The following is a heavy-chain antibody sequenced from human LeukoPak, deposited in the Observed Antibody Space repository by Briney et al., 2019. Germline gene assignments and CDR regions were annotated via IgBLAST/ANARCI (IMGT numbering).Heavy chain of an antibody. J-gene: IGHJ4*02. CDR1: VYTFTGYY. Sequence: GASVNVSCKASVYTFTGYYMHWVRQAPGQGLEWMGWINPNSGGTNYAQKFQGRVTMTRDTSISTAYMELSRLRSDDTAVYYCARAMVRGVIPDYWGQGTLVTVSS. D-gene: IGHD3-10*01. V-gene: IGHV1-2*02. CDR2: INPNSGGT. CDR3: ARAMVRGVIPDY.